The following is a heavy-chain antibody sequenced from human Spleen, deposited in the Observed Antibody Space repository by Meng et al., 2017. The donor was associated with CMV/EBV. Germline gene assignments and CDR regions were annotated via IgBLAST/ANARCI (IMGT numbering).Heavy chain of an antibody. CDR2: ISAYNGNT. V-gene: IGHV1-18*01. Sequence: ASEKVSYKASGYTFTSYGISWVRQAPGQGLEWMGWISAYNGNTNYAQKLQGRVTMTTDTSTNTAYMEHRSLRSDDTAVYSCAGLGFGSSDPPHYYYYYGMDVWGQGTTVTVSS. D-gene: IGHD3-22*01. J-gene: IGHJ6*02. CDR3: AGLGFGSSDPPHYYYYYGMDV. CDR1: GYTFTSYG.